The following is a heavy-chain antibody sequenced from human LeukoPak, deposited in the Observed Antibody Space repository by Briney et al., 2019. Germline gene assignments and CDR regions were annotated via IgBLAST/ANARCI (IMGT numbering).Heavy chain of an antibody. CDR1: GFTFSTCS. J-gene: IGHJ3*02. CDR2: ITTSSTYI. Sequence: GGSLRLSCAASGFTFSTCSMNWVRQAPGKGLEWVSSITTSSTYIYYADSVKGRFTISRDNAKNSLCLQMNSLRAEDTAVYYCARETPNYASGSHDAFDIWGQGTMVTVSS. V-gene: IGHV3-21*01. D-gene: IGHD3-10*01. CDR3: ARETPNYASGSHDAFDI.